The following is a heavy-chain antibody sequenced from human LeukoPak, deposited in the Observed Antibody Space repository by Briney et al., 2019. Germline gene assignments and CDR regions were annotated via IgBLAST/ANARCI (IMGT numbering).Heavy chain of an antibody. CDR2: ISSSSSYI. CDR3: ARGAIAAAGNGGDY. CDR1: GFTFSSYS. V-gene: IGHV3-21*01. J-gene: IGHJ4*02. Sequence: GGSLRLSCAASGFTFSSYSMNWVRQAPGKGLEWVSSISSSSSYIYYADSVKGRFTISRDNAKNSLYLQMNSLRAEDTAVYYCARGAIAAAGNGGDYWGQGTLVTVSP. D-gene: IGHD6-13*01.